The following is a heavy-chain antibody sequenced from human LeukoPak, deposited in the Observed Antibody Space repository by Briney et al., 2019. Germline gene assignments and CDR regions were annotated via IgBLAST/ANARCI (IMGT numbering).Heavy chain of an antibody. V-gene: IGHV4-34*01. J-gene: IGHJ4*02. CDR2: INHSGST. Sequence: SETLSLTCAVYGGSFSGYYWSWIRQPPGKGLEWIGEINHSGSTNYNPSLKSRVTMSVDTSKNQFSLQLNSVTPEDTAVYYCARGDQAFDYWGQGTLVTVSS. CDR1: GGSFSGYY. D-gene: IGHD2-2*01. CDR3: ARGDQAFDY.